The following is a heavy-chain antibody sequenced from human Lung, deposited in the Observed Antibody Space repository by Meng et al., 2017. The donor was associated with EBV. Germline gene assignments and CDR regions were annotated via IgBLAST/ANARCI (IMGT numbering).Heavy chain of an antibody. CDR2: INHGGST. J-gene: IGHJ4*02. D-gene: IGHD5-18*01. CDR1: GGSFSTYY. Sequence: QVPLQESGPGLVKPSQTLSLTCTVYGGSFSTYYGSWLRQSPGKGLAWIGEINHGGSTNYNPSLKSRVTISVDKSKNQFSLKLSSVTAADTAVYYCARGVSDTAMVPYYFDYWGQGTLVTVSS. CDR3: ARGVSDTAMVPYYFDY. V-gene: IGHV4-34*09.